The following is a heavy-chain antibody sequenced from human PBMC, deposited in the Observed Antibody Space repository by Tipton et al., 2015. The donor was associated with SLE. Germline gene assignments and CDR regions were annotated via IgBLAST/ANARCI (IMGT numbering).Heavy chain of an antibody. D-gene: IGHD2-2*01. J-gene: IGHJ3*02. CDR2: IRYDGSNK. Sequence: SLRLSCAASGFTFSSYGMHWVRQAPGKGLEWVAFIRYDGSNKYYADSVKGRFTISRDNSKNTLYLQMNSLRAEDTAVYYCAKSAIVVVPAAKGAFDIWGQGPMVAVSS. CDR3: AKSAIVVVPAAKGAFDI. V-gene: IGHV3-30*02. CDR1: GFTFSSYG.